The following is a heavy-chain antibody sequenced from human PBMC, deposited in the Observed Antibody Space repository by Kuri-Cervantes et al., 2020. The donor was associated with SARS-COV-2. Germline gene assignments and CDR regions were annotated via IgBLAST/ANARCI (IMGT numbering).Heavy chain of an antibody. CDR2: IIPIFGTA. CDR3: ARDFGFSVLLYWFDP. D-gene: IGHD2-2*01. J-gene: IGHJ5*02. V-gene: IGHV1-69*01. CDR1: GGTFSSYA. Sequence: KISCKASGGTFSSYAISWVRQAPGQGLEWMGGIIPIFGTANYAQKFQGRVTITADESTSTAYMELSRLRSDDTAVYYCARDFGFSVLLYWFDPWGQGTLVTVSS.